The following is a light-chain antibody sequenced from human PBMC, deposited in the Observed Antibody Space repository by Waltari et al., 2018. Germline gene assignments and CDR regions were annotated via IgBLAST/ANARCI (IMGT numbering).Light chain of an antibody. CDR3: CSYAGSYTWV. CDR2: DVT. CDR1: SSDVGGYNY. J-gene: IGLJ3*02. V-gene: IGLV2-11*01. Sequence: QSALTQPRSVSGSPGQSVRISCTGTSSDVGGYNYFSWYQQHPGKAPTFMIYDVTKRPSGVPDRFSGSKSDNTASLTISGLQPEDEADYYCCSYAGSYTWVFGGGTKLTVL.